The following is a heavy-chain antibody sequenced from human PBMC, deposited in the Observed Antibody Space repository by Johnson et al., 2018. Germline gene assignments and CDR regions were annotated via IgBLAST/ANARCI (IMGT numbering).Heavy chain of an antibody. CDR1: GGSFSGYY. CDR2: INYSAST. V-gene: IGHV4-34*01. Sequence: QVQLQESGAGLLKPSETLSLICAVYGGSFSGYYWSWIRQPPGKGLEWIGEINYSASTNYNPSLKSRVTISVDTSKNQFSLKLSSVIAADTAVYYCARAPLGATRTQYFQHWGQGTLVIVSS. J-gene: IGHJ1*01. CDR3: ARAPLGATRTQYFQH. D-gene: IGHD1-26*01.